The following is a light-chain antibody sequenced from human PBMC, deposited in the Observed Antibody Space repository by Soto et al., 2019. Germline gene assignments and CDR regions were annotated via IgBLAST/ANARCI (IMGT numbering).Light chain of an antibody. CDR2: KNS. CDR1: SSNIGSNS. Sequence: QSVLTQPPSASGTPGQRVTISCSGSSSNIGSNSVYWYQQLPGTAPKLLIFKNSQRPSGVPDRFSGSKSGTSASLAVSGLRSGDDADYYCAAWDDRLRGFLFGPGTKVTV. CDR3: AAWDDRLRGFL. J-gene: IGLJ1*01. V-gene: IGLV1-47*01.